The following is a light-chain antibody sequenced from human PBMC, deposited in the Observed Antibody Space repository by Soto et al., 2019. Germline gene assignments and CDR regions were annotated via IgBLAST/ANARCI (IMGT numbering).Light chain of an antibody. CDR3: FSYAGDSVYV. J-gene: IGLJ1*01. CDR1: NSDVGSYNL. CDR2: EVT. Sequence: QSVLAQPASVSGSPGQSITISCTVTNSDVGSYNLVSWFQQHPGKAPKLVIYEVTKRPSGVSDRFSGSKSGNTASLTISGLQAEDEADYYCFSYAGDSVYVFGTGTKVTLL. V-gene: IGLV2-23*02.